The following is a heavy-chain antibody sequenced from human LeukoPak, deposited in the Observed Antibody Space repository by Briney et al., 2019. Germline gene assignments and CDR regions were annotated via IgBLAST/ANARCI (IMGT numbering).Heavy chain of an antibody. CDR1: GFTFSGSA. V-gene: IGHV3-73*01. Sequence: PGGSLKLSCAASGFTFSGSAMHWVRQASGKGLEWVGRIRSKANSYATAYAASVKGRFTISRDDSKNTAYLQMNSLKTEDTAVYYCTRQGPRMEIDYWGQGTLVTVSS. J-gene: IGHJ4*02. D-gene: IGHD2-8*01. CDR2: IRSKANSYAT. CDR3: TRQGPRMEIDY.